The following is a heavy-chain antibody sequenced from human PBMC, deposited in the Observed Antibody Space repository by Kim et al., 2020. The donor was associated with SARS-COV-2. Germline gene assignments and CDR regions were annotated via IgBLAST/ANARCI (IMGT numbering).Heavy chain of an antibody. CDR3: ARVPVRYYDILTGYYYFDY. CDR2: IYYSGST. D-gene: IGHD3-9*01. J-gene: IGHJ4*02. Sequence: SETLSLTCTVSGGSVSSGSYYWSWIRQPPGKGLEWIGYIYYSGSTNYNPSLKSRVTISVDTSKNQFSLKLSSVTAADTAVYYCARVPVRYYDILTGYYYFDYWGQGTLVTVSS. V-gene: IGHV4-61*01. CDR1: GGSVSSGSYY.